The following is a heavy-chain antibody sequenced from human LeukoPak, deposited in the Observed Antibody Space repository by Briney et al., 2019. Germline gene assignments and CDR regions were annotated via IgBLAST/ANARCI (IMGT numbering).Heavy chain of an antibody. J-gene: IGHJ5*02. V-gene: IGHV1-2*02. Sequence: ASVKVSCKASGYTFTGYYMHWVRQAPGQGLEWMGWINRNSGGTNYAQKFQGRVTMTRDTSISTAYMELSRLRSDDTAVYYCARDSPLPSPVRGVIYWFDPWGQGTLVTVSS. CDR1: GYTFTGYY. D-gene: IGHD3-10*01. CDR3: ARDSPLPSPVRGVIYWFDP. CDR2: INRNSGGT.